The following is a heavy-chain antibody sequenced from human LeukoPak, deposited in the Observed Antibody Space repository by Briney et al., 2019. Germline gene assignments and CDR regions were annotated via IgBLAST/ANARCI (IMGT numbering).Heavy chain of an antibody. Sequence: SGGSLRLSCAASGFTFSSYSMNWVRQAPGKGLEWVSYISSSGSTIYYAGSVKGRFTISRDNAKNSLYLQMNSLRAEDTAVYYCARTTVSQTYYFDYWGQGTLVTVSS. CDR2: ISSSGSTI. CDR1: GFTFSSYS. D-gene: IGHD4-11*01. CDR3: ARTTVSQTYYFDY. V-gene: IGHV3-48*04. J-gene: IGHJ4*02.